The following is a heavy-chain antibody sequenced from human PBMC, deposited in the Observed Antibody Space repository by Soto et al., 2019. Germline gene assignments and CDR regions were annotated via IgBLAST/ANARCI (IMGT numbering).Heavy chain of an antibody. CDR1: GFTFSNYA. D-gene: IGHD7-27*01. CDR3: ARLGRHGAPNGWYYYGMDV. V-gene: IGHV3-23*01. Sequence: GGSLRLSCAASGFTFSNYAMSWVRQAPGKGLEWFSASDSGAGTYYADSVKGRFSISRDNSKNTVFLQMNSLRAEDTAVYYCARLGRHGAPNGWYYYGMDVWGQGTTVTVSS. CDR2: SDSGAGT. J-gene: IGHJ6*02.